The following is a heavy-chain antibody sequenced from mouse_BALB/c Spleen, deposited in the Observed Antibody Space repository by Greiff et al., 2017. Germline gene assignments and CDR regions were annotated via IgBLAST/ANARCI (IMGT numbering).Heavy chain of an antibody. CDR2: IDPFNGGT. Sequence: QLQQSGPELMKPGASVKISCKASGYSFTSYYLHWVKQSHGQSLEWIGYIDPFNGGTSYNQKFKGKATLTVDKSSSTAYMHLSSLTSEDSAVYYCAREDGNYYAMDYWGQGTSVTVSS. CDR3: AREDGNYYAMDY. V-gene: IGHV1S135*01. J-gene: IGHJ4*01. CDR1: GYSFTSYY. D-gene: IGHD2-1*01.